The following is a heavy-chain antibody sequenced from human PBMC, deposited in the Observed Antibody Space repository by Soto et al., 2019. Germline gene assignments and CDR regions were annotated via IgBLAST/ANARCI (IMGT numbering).Heavy chain of an antibody. V-gene: IGHV1-18*01. D-gene: IGHD2-2*01. J-gene: IGHJ4*02. Sequence: ASVKVSCKASGYTFTSYGISWVRQAPGQGLEWMGWISAYNGNTNYAQKLQGRVTMTTDSSTGTAYLELRSLISDDTAVYYCATVGLQVPEIVVIPAFVYWGEGALVTVSS. CDR2: ISAYNGNT. CDR3: ATVGLQVPEIVVIPAFVY. CDR1: GYTFTSYG.